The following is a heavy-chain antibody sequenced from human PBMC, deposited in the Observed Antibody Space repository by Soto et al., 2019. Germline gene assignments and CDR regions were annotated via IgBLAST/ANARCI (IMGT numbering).Heavy chain of an antibody. CDR3: ARDEDSGYYYYDY. Sequence: QVQLQESGPGLVKPSETLSLTCTVSGGSISSYYWSWIRQPPGKGLEWIGYIYYSGSTNYNPSLKSRVTISVDTSKNQFSLKLRSVPAADTAVYYCARDEDSGYYYYDYWGQGTPVTVSS. CDR1: GGSISSYY. D-gene: IGHD3-22*01. J-gene: IGHJ4*02. CDR2: IYYSGST. V-gene: IGHV4-59*01.